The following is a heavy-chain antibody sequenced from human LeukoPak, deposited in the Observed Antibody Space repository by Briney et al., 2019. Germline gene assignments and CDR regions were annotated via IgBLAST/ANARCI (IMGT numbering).Heavy chain of an antibody. CDR2: INHSGST. D-gene: IGHD4-23*01. Sequence: PSETLSLTCAVYGVTFSSYYWSWIRQPPGKGLEWIGEINHSGSTNYNPSFEKRRFITVRTAKNQFLLKLSSVTAADTAVYYCGGVGTVVTHNYYYYGMDVWGQGTTVTVSS. J-gene: IGHJ6*02. CDR1: GVTFSSYY. V-gene: IGHV4-34*01. CDR3: GGVGTVVTHNYYYYGMDV.